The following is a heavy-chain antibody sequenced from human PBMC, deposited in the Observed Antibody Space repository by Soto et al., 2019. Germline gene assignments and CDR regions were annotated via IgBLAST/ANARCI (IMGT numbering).Heavy chain of an antibody. Sequence: QVQLVESGGGVVQPGECLRLSCAASGFMFSNHGMHWVRQAPGKGLEWVAVIWSDGNNKYYADSVKGRFTISRDNSKNTVYLQMNSLRAEDTAVYYCVRGDNWNDEASDYWGQGTLVTVSS. V-gene: IGHV3-33*01. CDR3: VRGDNWNDEASDY. D-gene: IGHD1-1*01. J-gene: IGHJ4*02. CDR1: GFMFSNHG. CDR2: IWSDGNNK.